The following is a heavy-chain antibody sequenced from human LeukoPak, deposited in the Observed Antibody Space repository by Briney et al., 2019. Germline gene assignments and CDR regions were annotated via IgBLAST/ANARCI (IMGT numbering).Heavy chain of an antibody. D-gene: IGHD3-10*01. Sequence: PGGSLRLSCVPSGFTFSSFAMTWVRQAPGKGLEWVAIVNQGATQKYYVDSVKGRFTISRDNAKNTLYLQMNSLRAEDTAVYYCATEGSGSYYSYYYYMDVWGKGTTVTISS. J-gene: IGHJ6*03. CDR3: ATEGSGSYYSYYYYMDV. CDR2: VNQGATQK. CDR1: GFTFSSFA. V-gene: IGHV3-7*04.